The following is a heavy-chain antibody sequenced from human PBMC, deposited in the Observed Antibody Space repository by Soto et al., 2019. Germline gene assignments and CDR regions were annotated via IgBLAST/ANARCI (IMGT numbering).Heavy chain of an antibody. CDR3: ARGPDTYYYGSGSYYHYYYYGMDV. CDR1: GFTFNTYA. Sequence: GSLRLSCAASGFTFNTYAMHWVRQPPGKGLEWIGEINHSGSTNYNPSLKSRVTISVDTSKNQFSLKLSSVTAADTAVYYCARGPDTYYYGSGSYYHYYYYGMDVWGQGTTVTVSS. D-gene: IGHD3-10*01. J-gene: IGHJ6*02. V-gene: IGHV4-34*01. CDR2: INHSGST.